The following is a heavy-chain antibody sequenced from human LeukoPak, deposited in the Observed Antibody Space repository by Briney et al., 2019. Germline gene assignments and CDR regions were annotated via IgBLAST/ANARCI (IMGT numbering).Heavy chain of an antibody. CDR1: GGSISSYY. CDR2: IYYSGST. J-gene: IGHJ4*02. CDR3: ASVDSGSYYVGY. V-gene: IGHV4-59*01. Sequence: SETLSLTCTVSGGSISSYYRSWIRQPPGKGLEWIGYIYYSGSTNYNPSLKSRVTISVDTSKNQFSLKLSSVTAADTAVYYCASVDSGSYYVGYWGQGTLVTVSS. D-gene: IGHD1-26*01.